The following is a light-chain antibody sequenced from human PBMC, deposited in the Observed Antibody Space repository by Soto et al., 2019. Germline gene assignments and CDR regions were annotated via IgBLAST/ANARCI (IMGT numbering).Light chain of an antibody. V-gene: IGKV3-15*01. CDR2: DTS. Sequence: EIVLTQSPATLYVSPGERATLSCRASQSLSSNVAWYQQRPRQAPRLLIYDTSSRASDVPARFSGRGSGTEFTLTIASLQSEDFAIYYCQQYNNWPRFGQGTKVDIK. CDR3: QQYNNWPR. CDR1: QSLSSN. J-gene: IGKJ1*01.